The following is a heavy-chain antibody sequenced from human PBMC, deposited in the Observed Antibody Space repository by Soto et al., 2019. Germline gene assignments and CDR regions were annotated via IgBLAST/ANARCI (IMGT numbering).Heavy chain of an antibody. Sequence: ASVKVSCKXSGYTFTSYGISWVRQAPGQGLEWMGRMNVGTGGTTYAHKFQGRVTMTRDTSIRTAYLEVSSVKSDDTAMYYCARDGNFALRGYSFGFDFWGQGTLVTVSS. CDR3: ARDGNFALRGYSFGFDF. CDR2: MNVGTGGT. D-gene: IGHD5-18*01. CDR1: GYTFTSYG. J-gene: IGHJ4*02. V-gene: IGHV1-18*01.